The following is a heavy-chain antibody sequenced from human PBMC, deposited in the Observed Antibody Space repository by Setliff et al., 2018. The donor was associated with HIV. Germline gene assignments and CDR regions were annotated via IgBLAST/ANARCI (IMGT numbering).Heavy chain of an antibody. CDR1: GFTFSSYS. J-gene: IGHJ4*02. V-gene: IGHV3-21*01. Sequence: GGSLRLSCAASGFTFSSYSMNWVRQAPGKGLEWVSSISSSSSYIYYANSVKGRFTISRDNAKNSPYLQMSSLRAEDTAVYYCARDGPSSSGWYKGDYWGQGTLVTVSS. D-gene: IGHD6-19*01. CDR2: ISSSSSYI. CDR3: ARDGPSSSGWYKGDY.